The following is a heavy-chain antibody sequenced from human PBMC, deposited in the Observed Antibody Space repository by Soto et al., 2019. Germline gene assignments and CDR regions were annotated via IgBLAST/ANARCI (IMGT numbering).Heavy chain of an antibody. J-gene: IGHJ4*02. CDR1: GFTFSGSA. CDR3: TRLYCSGGSCSYDY. V-gene: IGHV3-73*01. D-gene: IGHD2-15*01. Sequence: GGSLRLSCAASGFTFSGSAMHWVRQASGKGLEWVGRIRSKANSYATAYAASVKGRFTISRDDSKNTAYLQMNSLKTEDTAVYYCTRLYCSGGSCSYDYWGQGTLVTVSS. CDR2: IRSKANSYAT.